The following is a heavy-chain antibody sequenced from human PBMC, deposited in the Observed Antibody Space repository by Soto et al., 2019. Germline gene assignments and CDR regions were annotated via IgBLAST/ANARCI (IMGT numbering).Heavy chain of an antibody. D-gene: IGHD3-3*01. CDR2: MYYSAMT. V-gene: IGHV4-59*08. CDR1: GGSIRSHN. J-gene: IGHJ6*03. Sequence: QVQLQESGPGLVKPSETLSLTCSVPGGSIRSHNWSWIRQPPGKGLEWIGCMYYSAMTGYNPSLTSRVTISPDTSNNEVSLRLTSVTAADTAVYYCARHLFDSWKGYPYYYDMDVWGKGTEVTVSS. CDR3: ARHLFDSWKGYPYYYDMDV.